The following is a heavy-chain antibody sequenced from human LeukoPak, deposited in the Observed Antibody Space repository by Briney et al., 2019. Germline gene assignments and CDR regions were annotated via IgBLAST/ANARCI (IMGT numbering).Heavy chain of an antibody. CDR3: ASYTAVAGSGPFDY. V-gene: IGHV3-64*04. Sequence: GGSLRLSCSASGFTFSSYAVHWVRQAPGKGLECVSDISSNGINTDYADSVKGRFTISRDNAKNSLYLQMNSLRAEDTAVYYCASYTAVAGSGPFDYWGQGTLVTVSS. CDR1: GFTFSSYA. J-gene: IGHJ4*02. CDR2: ISSNGINT. D-gene: IGHD6-19*01.